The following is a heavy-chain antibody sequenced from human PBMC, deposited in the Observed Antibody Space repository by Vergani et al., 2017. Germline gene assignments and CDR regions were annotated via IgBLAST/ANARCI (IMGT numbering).Heavy chain of an antibody. Sequence: QVQLVQSGAEVKKPGASVKVSCKASGYTFTSYYMHWVRQAPGQGLEWMGIINPSGGSTSYAQKFQGRVTMTRDTSTSTVYMELSSLRSEDTAVYYCARSYCTSTSCFLLGDYWGQGTLVTVSS. V-gene: IGHV1-46*01. J-gene: IGHJ4*02. CDR1: GYTFTSYY. CDR3: ARSYCTSTSCFLLGDY. D-gene: IGHD2-2*01. CDR2: INPSGGST.